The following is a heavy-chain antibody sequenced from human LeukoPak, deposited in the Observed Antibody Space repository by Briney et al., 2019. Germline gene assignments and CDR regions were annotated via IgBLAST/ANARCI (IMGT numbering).Heavy chain of an antibody. CDR3: ARDGTSYYYGSGSPHYYGMDV. J-gene: IGHJ6*04. CDR2: INPSGGST. Sequence: GASVKVSCKASGYTFTSYYMHWVRQAPGQGLEWMGIINPSGGSTSYAQKFQGRVTMTGDTSTSTVYMELSSLRSEDTAVYYCARDGTSYYYGSGSPHYYGMDVWGKGTTVTVSS. V-gene: IGHV1-46*01. D-gene: IGHD3-10*01. CDR1: GYTFTSYY.